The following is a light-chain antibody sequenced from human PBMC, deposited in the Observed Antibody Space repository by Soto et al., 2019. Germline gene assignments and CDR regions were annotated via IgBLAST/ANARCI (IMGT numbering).Light chain of an antibody. CDR1: SSDVGSYNL. CDR3: CSIATSSTYV. CDR2: EDT. V-gene: IGLV2-23*01. J-gene: IGLJ1*01. Sequence: QSALTQPASVSGSPGQSIAISCTGTSSDVGSYNLVSWYQQHPGKAPKLMIYEDTKRPSGVSDRFSGSKSGNTASLTISGLQAVDEDDYYCCSIATSSTYVFGTGTKVTVL.